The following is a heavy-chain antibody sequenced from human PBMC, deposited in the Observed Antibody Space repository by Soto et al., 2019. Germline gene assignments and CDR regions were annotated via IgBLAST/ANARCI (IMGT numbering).Heavy chain of an antibody. V-gene: IGHV4-31*03. CDR2: IYYSGST. J-gene: IGHJ5*02. D-gene: IGHD6-19*01. CDR1: GGSISSGGYY. Sequence: SETLSLTCTVSGGSISSGGYYWSWIRQHPGKGLEWIGYIYYSGSTYYNPSLKSRVTISVDTSKNQFSLKLSSVTAADTAVYYCARGVPGIAVAGGVRNWFDPWGQGTLVTVSS. CDR3: ARGVPGIAVAGGVRNWFDP.